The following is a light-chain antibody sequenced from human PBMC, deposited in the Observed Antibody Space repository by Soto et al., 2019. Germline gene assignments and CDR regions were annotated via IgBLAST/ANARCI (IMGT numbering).Light chain of an antibody. Sequence: DLQLTQSPSFLSASVGDRVTITCRASQGISSYLAWYQQKPGKAPKFLIYAASTLQSVVPSRFSGSGSGTEFTLTISSLQPEDFATFYCQQVKSYPLTFSRGTNVEIK. V-gene: IGKV1-9*01. CDR1: QGISSY. J-gene: IGKJ4*01. CDR2: AAS. CDR3: QQVKSYPLT.